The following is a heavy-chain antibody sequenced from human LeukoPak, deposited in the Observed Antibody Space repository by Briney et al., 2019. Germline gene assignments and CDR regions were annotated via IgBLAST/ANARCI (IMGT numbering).Heavy chain of an antibody. Sequence: SETLSLTCTVSGGSISSSSYYWGWIRQPPGKGLEWIGSIYYSGSTYYDPSLKSRVTISVDTSKNQFSLKLSSVTAADTAVYYCARELITMVRGVIILGEFDPWGQGTLVTVSS. D-gene: IGHD3-10*01. J-gene: IGHJ5*02. V-gene: IGHV4-39*07. CDR1: GGSISSSSYY. CDR3: ARELITMVRGVIILGEFDP. CDR2: IYYSGST.